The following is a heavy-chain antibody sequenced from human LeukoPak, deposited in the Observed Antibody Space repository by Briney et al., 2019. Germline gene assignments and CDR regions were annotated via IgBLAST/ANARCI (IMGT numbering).Heavy chain of an antibody. CDR1: GAPVYSGDYY. V-gene: IGHV4-39*01. CDR3: ARRGVFGSDNYFEY. J-gene: IGHJ4*01. D-gene: IGHD3-10*01. CDR2: VYYSGST. Sequence: SETLSLTCSVLGAPVYSGDYYWVWIRQPPGKGLEYIGAVYYSGSTFDNPSLSGRITMSVDTSKNQFSLNLASVTATDTAVYYCARRGVFGSDNYFEYWGQGILVIVSS.